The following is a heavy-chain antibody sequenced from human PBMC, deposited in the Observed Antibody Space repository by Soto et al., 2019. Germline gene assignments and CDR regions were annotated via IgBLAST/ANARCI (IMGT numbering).Heavy chain of an antibody. CDR3: ARLGSRGLLLYFDY. CDR1: GGSISSSSYY. Sequence: SETLSLTCTVSGGSISSSSYYWGWIRQPPGKGLEWIGSIYYSGSTYYNPSLKSRVTISVDTSKNQFSLKLSSVTAADTAVYYCARLGSRGLLLYFDYWGQGTLVTVSS. J-gene: IGHJ4*02. CDR2: IYYSGST. V-gene: IGHV4-39*01. D-gene: IGHD2-15*01.